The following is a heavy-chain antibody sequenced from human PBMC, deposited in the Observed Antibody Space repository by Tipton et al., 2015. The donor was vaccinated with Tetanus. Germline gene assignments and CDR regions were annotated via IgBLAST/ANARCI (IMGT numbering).Heavy chain of an antibody. V-gene: IGHV5-51*01. CDR2: INPTDYQT. CDR1: GHNSRSYW. D-gene: IGHD3-9*01. Sequence: QLVQSGAEVKKPGQSLKISCKVSGHNSRSYWIGWVRQMPGKGLEWMGVINPTDYQTSYNPSFEGQVTISADRSINTAYLQWSSLQTSDTAMYFCARRRSAILSGSYHWYFDIWGRGTLVTVSS. J-gene: IGHJ2*01. CDR3: ARRRSAILSGSYHWYFDI.